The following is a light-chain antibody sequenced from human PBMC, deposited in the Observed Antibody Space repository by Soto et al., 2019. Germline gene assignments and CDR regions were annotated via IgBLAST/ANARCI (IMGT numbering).Light chain of an antibody. CDR3: QQYGSSQFT. J-gene: IGKJ3*01. Sequence: EIVLMQSPGTLSLSPGEGATLSCRASQSVNSNYLAWYQQKPGQAPTVLIFDTSRRATGFPDRFSGSGSGTDFTLTISRREPDDFAVYYWQQYGSSQFTFGPWTKVNIK. V-gene: IGKV3-20*01. CDR1: QSVNSNY. CDR2: DTS.